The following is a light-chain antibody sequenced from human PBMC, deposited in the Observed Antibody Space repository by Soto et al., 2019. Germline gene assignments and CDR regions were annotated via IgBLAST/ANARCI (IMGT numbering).Light chain of an antibody. CDR2: EVS. J-gene: IGLJ1*01. CDR1: SSDVGSYNL. CDR3: CSYAGSSTFPYV. V-gene: IGLV2-23*02. Sequence: CVLTQPASVSGSPGQSITISCPGTSSDVGSYNLVSWYQQHPGKAPKLMIYEVSKRPSGVSNRFSGSKSGNTASLTISGLQAEDEADYYCCSYAGSSTFPYVFGTGTKVTVL.